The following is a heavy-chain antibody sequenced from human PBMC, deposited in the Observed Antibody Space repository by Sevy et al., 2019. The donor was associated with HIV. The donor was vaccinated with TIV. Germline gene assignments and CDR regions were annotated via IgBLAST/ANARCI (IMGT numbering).Heavy chain of an antibody. CDR3: STDPIILLLVTDGKDV. CDR1: GFTFTYAW. J-gene: IGHJ6*02. CDR2: MKSRADGGTT. Sequence: GGCLRLYCAASGFTFTYAWMTWVRQAPGKGLVCVGRMKSRADGGTTEYAAPVKGRFTISRDDSKNTLYLQMNSLRSEDTGVYYCSTDPIILLLVTDGKDVWGQGTTVTVSS. V-gene: IGHV3-15*01. D-gene: IGHD2-8*01.